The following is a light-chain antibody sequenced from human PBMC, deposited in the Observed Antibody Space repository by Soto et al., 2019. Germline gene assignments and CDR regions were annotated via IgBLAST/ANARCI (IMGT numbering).Light chain of an antibody. Sequence: QSVLTQPASVSESPGQSITISCTGTSSDVGSYNLVSWYQQHPGKAPKLMIYEGSKRPSGVSNRFSGSKSGSTASLTISGLQAEDEADYYCCSYAGSSTFYVFGTGTKVTVL. CDR2: EGS. CDR3: CSYAGSSTFYV. J-gene: IGLJ1*01. V-gene: IGLV2-23*03. CDR1: SSDVGSYNL.